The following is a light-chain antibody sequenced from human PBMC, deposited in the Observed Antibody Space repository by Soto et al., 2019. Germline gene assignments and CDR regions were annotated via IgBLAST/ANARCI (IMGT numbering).Light chain of an antibody. V-gene: IGKV2-28*01. CDR1: QSLLHSNGYNY. CDR3: VQALQSPPWT. J-gene: IGKJ1*01. CDR2: LGS. Sequence: DIVVTQSPLTLPVTPGETASISCRSSQSLLHSNGYNYLDWYLQKPGQSPQLLIYLGSNRASGVADRFSGSGSGTDFTLQISRVEAEDVGVYYCVQALQSPPWTFGQGTKVEIK.